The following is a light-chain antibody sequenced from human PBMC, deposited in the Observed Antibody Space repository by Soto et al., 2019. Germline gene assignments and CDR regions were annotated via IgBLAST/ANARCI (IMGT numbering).Light chain of an antibody. V-gene: IGKV1-27*01. CDR2: YSS. CDR1: RDISDD. CDR3: QKSNSFPPT. J-gene: IGKJ4*01. Sequence: DFQMTQSPSSLSASVGDRVTITCRASRDISDDVAWYQQQPGKPPNLLISYSSTLQSGVPSRVSGTGYGTDFTRTIANLQPDDVATYYCQKSNSFPPTFGGGTKVDI.